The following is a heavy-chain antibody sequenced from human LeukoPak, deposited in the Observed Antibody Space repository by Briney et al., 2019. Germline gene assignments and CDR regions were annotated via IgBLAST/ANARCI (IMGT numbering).Heavy chain of an antibody. D-gene: IGHD5-18*01. Sequence: PSETLSLTCTVSGGSISSNYYYWSWIRQPAGKGLEWIGRICTSGITNYNPSLKSRVTISVDTSKNQFSLKLSSVTAADTAVYYCARGYSYDPFDYWGQGTLVTVSS. CDR2: ICTSGIT. CDR1: GGSISSNYYY. CDR3: ARGYSYDPFDY. V-gene: IGHV4-61*02. J-gene: IGHJ4*02.